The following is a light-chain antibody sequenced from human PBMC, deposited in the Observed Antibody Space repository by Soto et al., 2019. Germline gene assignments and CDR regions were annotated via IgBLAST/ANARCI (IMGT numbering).Light chain of an antibody. CDR2: KAS. CDR3: QQYKT. Sequence: DIQMTQSPSTLSASVGDRVTITCRASQSISSWLAWYQQKPGKDPKLLIYKASSLESGVPSRFSGSGSGTDFTLTISSRQPDDFATYYGQQYKTFGQGTKVEIK. J-gene: IGKJ1*01. CDR1: QSISSW. V-gene: IGKV1-5*03.